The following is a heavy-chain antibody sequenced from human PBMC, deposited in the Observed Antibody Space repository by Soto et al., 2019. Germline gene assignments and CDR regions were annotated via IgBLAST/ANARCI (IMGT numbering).Heavy chain of an antibody. J-gene: IGHJ6*02. CDR3: ARTLLRLGELSLYHGRYYYYGMDV. V-gene: IGHV3-30-3*01. D-gene: IGHD3-16*02. CDR1: GFTFSSYA. CDR2: ISYDGSNK. Sequence: GGSLRLSCAASGFTFSSYAMHWVRQAPGKGLEWVAVISYDGSNKYYADSVKGRFTISRDNSKNTLYLQMNSLRAEDTAVYYCARTLLRLGELSLYHGRYYYYGMDVWGQGTTVTVSS.